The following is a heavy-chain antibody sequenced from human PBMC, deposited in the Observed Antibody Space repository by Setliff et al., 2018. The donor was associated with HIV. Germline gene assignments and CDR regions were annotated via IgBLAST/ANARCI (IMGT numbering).Heavy chain of an antibody. V-gene: IGHV1-69*05. CDR2: IIPIFGTA. Sequence: GASVKVSCKASGGTFSSYAISWVRQAPGQGLEWMGGIIPIFGTANYAQKFQGRVTITTDESTSTAYMELSSLRSEDTAVYYCARDRPPLGGFDPWGQGTLVTVSS. D-gene: IGHD3-16*01. J-gene: IGHJ5*02. CDR3: ARDRPPLGGFDP. CDR1: GGTFSSYA.